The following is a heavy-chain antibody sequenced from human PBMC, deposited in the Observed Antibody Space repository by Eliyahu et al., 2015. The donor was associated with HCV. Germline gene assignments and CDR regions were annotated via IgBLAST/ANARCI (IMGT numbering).Heavy chain of an antibody. CDR3: ARDTGFRGGSLDS. D-gene: IGHD2-21*01. J-gene: IGHJ5*01. Sequence: QVQLQESGPGLVKPSETLSLTCTVSGGSVSGRSSSGFYYWNWIRQPPGKGLEWIGYIYYTGSTSYNPSFEGRVTVSLDTSKNQFSLNLSSVTAADTAVYYCARDTGFRGGSLDSWGQGTLVTVSS. CDR1: GGSVSGRSSSGFYY. V-gene: IGHV4-61*01. CDR2: IYYTGST.